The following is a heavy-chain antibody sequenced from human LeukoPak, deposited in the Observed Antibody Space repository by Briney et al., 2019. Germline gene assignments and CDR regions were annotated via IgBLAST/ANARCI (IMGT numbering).Heavy chain of an antibody. Sequence: GASVKVSCKASGYTFTGYYMHWVRQAPGQGLEWMGWINPNSGNTNYAQKLQGRVTMTTDTSTSTAYMELRSLRSDDTAVYYCARDMAGVYARFDYWGQGTLVTVSS. D-gene: IGHD5/OR15-5a*01. CDR3: ARDMAGVYARFDY. CDR1: GYTFTGYY. J-gene: IGHJ4*02. V-gene: IGHV1-18*04. CDR2: INPNSGNT.